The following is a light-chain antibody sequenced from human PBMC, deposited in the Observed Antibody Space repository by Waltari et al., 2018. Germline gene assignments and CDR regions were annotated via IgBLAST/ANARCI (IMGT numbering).Light chain of an antibody. V-gene: IGKV2-30*01. Sequence: DVVMTQSPLSLPVTLGQPASISCRSSQSLVFSNGNTYLNCFQQRPGQSPRRLIYEVSNRDSGVPDRFSGSGSGPDFTLKISRVEAEDVGLYFCMQGTHWPYTFGQGTKLEIK. CDR3: MQGTHWPYT. J-gene: IGKJ2*01. CDR1: QSLVFSNGNTY. CDR2: EVS.